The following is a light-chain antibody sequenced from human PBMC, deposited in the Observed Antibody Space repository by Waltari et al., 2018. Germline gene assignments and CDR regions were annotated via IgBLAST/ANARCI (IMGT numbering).Light chain of an antibody. J-gene: IGLJ1*01. CDR3: ASWDDSHYV. Sequence: QSVLPQPPPASATPRPRATIPPSGTRPTLGSTYLYRYQPLPGTAPNLLIYRNNERPSRVPDRFSASKNGTSASLVISGLRSEDEAVYYCASWDDSHYVFGPGTTVTVL. CDR2: RNN. V-gene: IGLV1-47*01. CDR1: RPTLGSTY.